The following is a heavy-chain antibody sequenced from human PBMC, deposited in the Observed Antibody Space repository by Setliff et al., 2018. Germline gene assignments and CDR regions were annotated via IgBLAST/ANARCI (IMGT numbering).Heavy chain of an antibody. Sequence: SETLSLTCTVSGGSISSGDYYWSWIRQPPGKGLEWIGYIYYSGSTYYNPSLKSRVTISVDTSKNQFSLKLNSVTAADMAVYYCARDGYYYDNLGTLDYWGQGTLVTVSS. CDR2: IYYSGST. D-gene: IGHD3-22*01. J-gene: IGHJ4*02. CDR1: GGSISSGDYY. V-gene: IGHV4-30-4*08. CDR3: ARDGYYYDNLGTLDY.